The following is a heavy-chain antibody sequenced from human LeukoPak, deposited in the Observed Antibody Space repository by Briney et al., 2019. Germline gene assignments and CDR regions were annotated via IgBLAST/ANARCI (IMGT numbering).Heavy chain of an antibody. CDR3: AREIFGVVLNRYYYGMDV. CDR1: GFTFSDYY. D-gene: IGHD3-3*01. Sequence: GGSLRLSCAASGFTFSDYYMSWIRQAPGKGLEWVAVIWYDGSSKYYADSVKGRFTISRDNSKNTLYLQMNSLRAEDTAVYYCAREIFGVVLNRYYYGMDVWGQGTTVTVSS. V-gene: IGHV3-33*08. J-gene: IGHJ6*02. CDR2: IWYDGSSK.